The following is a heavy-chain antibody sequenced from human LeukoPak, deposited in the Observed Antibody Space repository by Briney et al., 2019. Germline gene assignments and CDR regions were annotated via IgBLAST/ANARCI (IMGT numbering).Heavy chain of an antibody. CDR1: GGSISSYY. J-gene: IGHJ6*02. V-gene: IGHV4-59*01. Sequence: SETLSLTCTVSGGSISSYYWSWIRQPPGKGLEWIGYIYYSGSTNYNHSLKSRVTISVDTSKNQFSLKLSSVTAADTAVYYCAREKGIVAGLYYYYGMDVWGQGTTVTVSS. D-gene: IGHD6-19*01. CDR2: IYYSGST. CDR3: AREKGIVAGLYYYYGMDV.